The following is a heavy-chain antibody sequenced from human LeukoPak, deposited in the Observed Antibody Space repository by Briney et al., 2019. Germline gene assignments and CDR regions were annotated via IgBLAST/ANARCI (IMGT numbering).Heavy chain of an antibody. CDR2: IYYSGST. J-gene: IGHJ4*02. V-gene: IGHV4-30-4*07. CDR3: ARESIAVAGDFDY. CDR1: GGSISSGGYS. Sequence: SETLSLTCAVSGGSISSGGYSWSWIRQPPGKGLEWIGYIYYSGSTYYNPSLKGRVTISVDTSKNQFSLKLSSVTAADTAVYYCARESIAVAGDFDYWGQGTLVTVSS. D-gene: IGHD6-19*01.